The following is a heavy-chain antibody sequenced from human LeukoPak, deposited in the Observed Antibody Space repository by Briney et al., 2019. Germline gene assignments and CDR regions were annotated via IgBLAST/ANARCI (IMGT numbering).Heavy chain of an antibody. CDR1: VGSFSSYY. Sequence: SDTHSLTCAVYVGSFSSYYWSWIRQPPDKGLEGIGEINQSGSTNYDPSLKSRVNISVDTFKNQFSLKLSSVTAADTGVYYCARPGYSDNDPQDNWFDPWGQGTLVTVSS. J-gene: IGHJ5*02. D-gene: IGHD5-12*01. CDR2: INQSGST. V-gene: IGHV4-34*01. CDR3: ARPGYSDNDPQDNWFDP.